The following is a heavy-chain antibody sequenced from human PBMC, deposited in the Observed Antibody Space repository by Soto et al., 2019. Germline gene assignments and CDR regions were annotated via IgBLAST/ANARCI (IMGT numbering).Heavy chain of an antibody. CDR1: GGSFSGYY. Sequence: ASETLSLTCAVYGGSFSGYYWGWIRQPPGKGLEWIGEINHSGSTNYNPSLKSRVTISVDTSKNQFSLKLSSVTAADTAVYYCARTYYYYGMDVWGQGTTVTVSS. V-gene: IGHV4-34*01. J-gene: IGHJ6*02. CDR2: INHSGST. CDR3: ARTYYYYGMDV.